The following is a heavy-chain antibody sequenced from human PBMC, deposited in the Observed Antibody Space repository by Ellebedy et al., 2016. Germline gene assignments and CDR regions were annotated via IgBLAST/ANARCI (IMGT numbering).Heavy chain of an antibody. J-gene: IGHJ4*02. CDR3: ARGGYDASGEYYTLGNDH. CDR2: VSASGGRT. CDR1: GFTFDTYA. V-gene: IGHV3-23*01. Sequence: GESLKISCAASGFTFDTYAMSWVRQPPGQGLQYVSSVSASGGRTYYTDSVKGRFTISRDNSKNTLYLQLNSLRAEDTAVYYCARGGYDASGEYYTLGNDHWGQGTLVTVSS. D-gene: IGHD3-22*01.